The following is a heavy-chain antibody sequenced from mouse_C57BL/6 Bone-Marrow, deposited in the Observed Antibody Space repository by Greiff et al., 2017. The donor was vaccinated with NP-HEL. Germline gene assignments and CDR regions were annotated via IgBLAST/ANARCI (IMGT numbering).Heavy chain of an antibody. V-gene: IGHV1-5*01. CDR1: GYTFTSYW. J-gene: IGHJ3*01. CDR2: IYPGNSDT. Sequence: VHVKQSGTVLARPGASVKMSCKTSGYTFTSYWMHWVKQRPGQGLEWIGAIYPGNSDTSYNQKFKGKAKLTAVTSASTAYMELSSLTNEDSAVYYCTSYCYGSATGAYWGQGTLVTVSA. D-gene: IGHD1-1*01. CDR3: TSYCYGSATGAY.